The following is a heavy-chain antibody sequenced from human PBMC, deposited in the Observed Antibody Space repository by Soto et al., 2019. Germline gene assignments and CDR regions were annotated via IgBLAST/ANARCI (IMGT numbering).Heavy chain of an antibody. CDR2: INAGNGNT. D-gene: IGHD2-21*02. V-gene: IGHV1-3*01. J-gene: IGHJ4*02. Sequence: ASVKVSCKASGYTFTSYAMHWVRQAPGQRLEWMGWINAGNGNTKYSQKFQGRVTITRDTSASTAYMELSSLRSEDTAVYYCARSIVVVTALDYWGQGTLVTVAS. CDR3: ARSIVVVTALDY. CDR1: GYTFTSYA.